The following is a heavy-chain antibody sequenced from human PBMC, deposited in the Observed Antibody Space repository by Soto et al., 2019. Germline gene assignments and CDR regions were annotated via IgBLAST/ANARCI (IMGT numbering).Heavy chain of an antibody. J-gene: IGHJ4*02. CDR2: ISSNGGST. CDR3: AREGYCRSTSCYSFDY. D-gene: IGHD2-2*01. Sequence: EVQLVESGGGLVQPGGSLRLSCAASGFTFTIYAMHWVRQAPGKGLEYVSAISSNGGSTYYANSVKGRFTISRDNSKNTLYLQMGSLRAEDMAVYYCAREGYCRSTSCYSFDYWGQGTLVTVSS. V-gene: IGHV3-64*01. CDR1: GFTFTIYA.